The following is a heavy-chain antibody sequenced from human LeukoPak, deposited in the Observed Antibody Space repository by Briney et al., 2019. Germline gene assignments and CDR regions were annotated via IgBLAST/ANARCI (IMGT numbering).Heavy chain of an antibody. Sequence: SETLSLTCSVSGGSITSHYWSWIRQSPGKGLEWIGYIHYSGITSYNPSLKSRVTMSVDKSKNQLSLKLRSVTAADKAVYYCARTVVVGPTDYWGQGALVTVSS. CDR1: GGSITSHY. CDR3: ARTVVVGPTDY. D-gene: IGHD1-26*01. J-gene: IGHJ4*02. CDR2: IHYSGIT. V-gene: IGHV4-59*11.